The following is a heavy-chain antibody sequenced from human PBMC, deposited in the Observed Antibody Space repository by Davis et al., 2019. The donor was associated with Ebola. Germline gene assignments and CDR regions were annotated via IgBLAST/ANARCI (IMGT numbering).Heavy chain of an antibody. CDR1: GGSFSGYY. CDR2: INHSGST. CDR3: ARHIYYGDYALDY. Sequence: SETLSLTCAVYGGSFSGYYWSWIRQPPGKGLEWIGEINHSGSTNYNPSLKSRVTISVDTSKNQFSLKLSSVTAADTAVYYCARHIYYGDYALDYWGQGTLVTVSS. J-gene: IGHJ4*02. D-gene: IGHD4-17*01. V-gene: IGHV4-34*01.